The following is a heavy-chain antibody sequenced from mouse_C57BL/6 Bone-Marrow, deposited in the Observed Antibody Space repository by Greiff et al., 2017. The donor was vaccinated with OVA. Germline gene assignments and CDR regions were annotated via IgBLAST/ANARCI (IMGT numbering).Heavy chain of an antibody. CDR2: SRNKANDYTT. CDR1: GFTFSDFY. J-gene: IGHJ4*01. Sequence: EVQGVESGGGLVQSGRSLRLSCATSGFTFSDFYMEWVRQAPGKGLEWIAASRNKANDYTTEYSASVKGRFIVSRDTSQSILYLQMNALRAEDTAIYYCARGDDYAAMDYWGQGTSVTVSS. V-gene: IGHV7-1*01. CDR3: ARGDDYAAMDY.